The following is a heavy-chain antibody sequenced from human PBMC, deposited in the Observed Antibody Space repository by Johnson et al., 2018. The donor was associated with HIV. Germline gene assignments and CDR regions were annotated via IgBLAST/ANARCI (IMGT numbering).Heavy chain of an antibody. Sequence: QVQLVESGGGLVKPGGSLRLSCVASGFRFSDHYMSWIRQAPGKGLEWVSYISSSGTTIYSADSVKGRFTTSRDNTNNSLYLQMNSLKAEDTAVYYCARAEQLAGGAFDIWGQGTMVTVSS. V-gene: IGHV3-11*04. CDR2: ISSSGTTI. J-gene: IGHJ3*02. CDR1: GFRFSDHY. CDR3: ARAEQLAGGAFDI. D-gene: IGHD6-6*01.